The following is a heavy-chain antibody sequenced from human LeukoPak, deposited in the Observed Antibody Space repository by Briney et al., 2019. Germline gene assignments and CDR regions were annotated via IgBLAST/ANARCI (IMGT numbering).Heavy chain of an antibody. D-gene: IGHD4-17*01. CDR2: ISTSSSHI. CDR3: ARGSATVTFGDY. Sequence: GGSLRLSCAASGFTFSTYTMNWVRQAPGKGLEWVSLISTSSSHIYYADSVKGRFIISRDNAKNSLYLQMTSLRAEDTAVYYCARGSATVTFGDYWGQGTLVTVSS. CDR1: GFTFSTYT. V-gene: IGHV3-21*01. J-gene: IGHJ4*02.